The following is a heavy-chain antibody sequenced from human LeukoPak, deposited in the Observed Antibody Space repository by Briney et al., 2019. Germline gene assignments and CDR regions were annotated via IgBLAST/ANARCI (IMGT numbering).Heavy chain of an antibody. D-gene: IGHD1-26*01. V-gene: IGHV4-34*01. CDR1: GGSFSGYY. CDR2: INHSGST. CDR3: ARAVVGATTGTDY. J-gene: IGHJ4*02. Sequence: SETLSLTCAVYGGSFSGYYWSWIRQPPGKGLEWIGEINHSGSTNYNPSLKSRVTISVDTSKNQFSLKLSSVTAADTAVYYCARAVVGATTGTDYWGQGTLVTVSS.